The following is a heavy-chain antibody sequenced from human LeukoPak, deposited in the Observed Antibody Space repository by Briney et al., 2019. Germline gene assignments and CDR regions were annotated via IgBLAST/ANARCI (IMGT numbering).Heavy chain of an antibody. J-gene: IGHJ4*02. CDR3: ARGDCTNGVCYFRYFDY. CDR1: GYTFTGYY. CDR2: INPNSGGT. Sequence: GASVKVSCKASGYTFTGYYMHWVRQAPGQGLEWMGWINPNSGGTNYAQKFQGRVTMTRDTSISTAYMELSRLRSDDTAVYHCARGDCTNGVCYFRYFDYWGQGTLVTVSS. D-gene: IGHD2-8*01. V-gene: IGHV1-2*02.